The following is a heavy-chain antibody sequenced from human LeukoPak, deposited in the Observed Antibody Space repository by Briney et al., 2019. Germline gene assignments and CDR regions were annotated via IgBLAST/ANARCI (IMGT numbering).Heavy chain of an antibody. CDR2: IKSDGSTT. CDR1: GFTFNNYW. V-gene: IGHV3-74*01. Sequence: GGSLRLSCVASGFTFNNYWMHWVRQVPGKGLVWVSRIKSDGSTTNYAASVKGRFTVSRDNADNTLCLHMSSLRAEDTAVYYCARKSAARSGFDYWGQGTLVTVSS. CDR3: ARKSAARSGFDY. J-gene: IGHJ4*02. D-gene: IGHD6-6*01.